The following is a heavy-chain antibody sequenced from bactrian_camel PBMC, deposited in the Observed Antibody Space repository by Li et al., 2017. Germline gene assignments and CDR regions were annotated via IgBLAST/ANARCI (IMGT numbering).Heavy chain of an antibody. D-gene: IGHD2*01. CDR2: DCTGAAST. J-gene: IGHJ4*01. CDR1: EFSGSENC. V-gene: IGHV3S53*01. CDR3: AFARDGYYVNLRASAQY. Sequence: HVQLVESGGGSVQAGGSMRLSCAASEFSGSENCMAWFRLPPGKKREGVAADCTGAASTIYADSVKGRFTISRDNAKNTVYLQMNNLTLEDTATYTCAFARDGYYVNLRASAQYWGRGTQVT.